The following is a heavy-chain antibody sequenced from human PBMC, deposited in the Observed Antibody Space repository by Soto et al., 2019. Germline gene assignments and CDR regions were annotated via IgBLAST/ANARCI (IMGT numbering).Heavy chain of an antibody. CDR3: ARDHQWAFDL. CDR2: INTDGSIT. Sequence: EVQLVESGGGLVQPGGSLRLSCAASGFTFSSNWMHWVRRVPGRGLVWVSRINTDGSITDYVDSVKGRFTVSRDNVKNTLYLQMNSLRDEDTAVYYCARDHQWAFDLWGQGVLVTVSS. D-gene: IGHD1-26*01. V-gene: IGHV3-74*01. J-gene: IGHJ4*02. CDR1: GFTFSSNW.